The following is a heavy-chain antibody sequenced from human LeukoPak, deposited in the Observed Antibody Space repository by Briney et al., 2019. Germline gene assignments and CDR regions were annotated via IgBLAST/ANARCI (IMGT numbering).Heavy chain of an antibody. CDR3: ARRIVGATGSDY. Sequence: ASVKVSCKASGYTFTTHGISWVRQAPGQGLEWMGWISAYTGNTNYAQNLQGRVTMTTDTSTTTAYMELRSLTSDDTAVYCCARRIVGATGSDYWGQGTLVTVSS. CDR2: ISAYTGNT. J-gene: IGHJ4*02. V-gene: IGHV1-18*01. D-gene: IGHD1-26*01. CDR1: GYTFTTHG.